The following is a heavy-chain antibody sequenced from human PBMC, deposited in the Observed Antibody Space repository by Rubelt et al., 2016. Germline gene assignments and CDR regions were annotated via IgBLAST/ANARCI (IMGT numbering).Heavy chain of an antibody. CDR2: ISSSGSTI. CDR3: ARSDIVATITDY. D-gene: IGHD5-12*01. CDR1: GFTFSSYE. V-gene: IGHV3-48*03. J-gene: IGHJ4*02. Sequence: EVQLVESGGGLVQPGGSLRLSCAASGFTFSSYEMNWVRQAPGKGLEWVSYISSSGSTIYYADSVKGRFTYSRDNAKNSRYLQMNSLRAEETAVYYCARSDIVATITDYWGQGTLVTVSS.